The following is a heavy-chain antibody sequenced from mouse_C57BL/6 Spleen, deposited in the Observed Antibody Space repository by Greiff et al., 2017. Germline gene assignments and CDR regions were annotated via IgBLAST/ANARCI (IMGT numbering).Heavy chain of an antibody. CDR2: IYPRSGNT. D-gene: IGHD2-1*01. Sequence: VQLQQSGAELARPGASVKLSCKASGYTFTSYGISWVKQRTGQGLEWIGEIYPRSGNTYYNEKFKGKATLTADKSYSTAYMEFLRLTSEDSAVYFCARFVGNYEGWFADWGQGTLVTVSA. CDR3: ARFVGNYEGWFAD. CDR1: GYTFTSYG. J-gene: IGHJ3*01. V-gene: IGHV1-81*01.